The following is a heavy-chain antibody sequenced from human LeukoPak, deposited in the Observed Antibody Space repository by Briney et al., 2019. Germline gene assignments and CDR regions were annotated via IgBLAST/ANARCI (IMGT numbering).Heavy chain of an antibody. V-gene: IGHV3-23*01. J-gene: IGHJ4*02. Sequence: GGSLRLSCAASGFTFSSYAMSWVRQAPGKGLEWVSDISGSGGSTYYADSVKGRFTISRDNSKNSLYLQMNSLRTEDTALYYCAKDSMVRGVNDYFDYWGQGTLVTVSS. D-gene: IGHD3-10*01. CDR2: ISGSGGST. CDR3: AKDSMVRGVNDYFDY. CDR1: GFTFSSYA.